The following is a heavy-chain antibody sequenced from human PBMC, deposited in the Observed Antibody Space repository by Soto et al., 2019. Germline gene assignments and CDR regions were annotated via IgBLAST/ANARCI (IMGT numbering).Heavy chain of an antibody. J-gene: IGHJ4*02. CDR3: ARVQRDDAMGHFDY. Sequence: SETLSLTCAVPGDSITSDEYYWSWIRQPPGKVLEYIAYIYHRGLTCYNPSLKSRIIISIETSNNRFSLDLTSVTASYTAVYYCARVQRDDAMGHFDYWGQGIPVTVSS. CDR2: IYHRGLT. D-gene: IGHD2-2*01. V-gene: IGHV4-30-4*01. CDR1: GDSITSDEYY.